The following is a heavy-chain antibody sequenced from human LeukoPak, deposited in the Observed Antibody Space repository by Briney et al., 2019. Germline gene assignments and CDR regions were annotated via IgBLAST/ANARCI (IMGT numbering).Heavy chain of an antibody. CDR3: VREASTSYYDSSGYYRQTETFDV. CDR1: GGSFSGYY. V-gene: IGHV4-34*01. D-gene: IGHD3-22*01. CDR2: INHSGST. J-gene: IGHJ3*01. Sequence: SETLSLTCAVYGGSFSGYYWSWIRQPPGKGLEWIGEINHSGSTNYNPSLKSRVTISIDKSKNQVSLKLASVTAADTAMYFCVREASTSYYDSSGYYRQTETFDVWGQGTMVVVSS.